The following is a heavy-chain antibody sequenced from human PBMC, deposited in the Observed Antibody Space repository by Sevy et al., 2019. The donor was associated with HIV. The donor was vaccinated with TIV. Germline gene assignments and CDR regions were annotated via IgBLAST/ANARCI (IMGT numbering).Heavy chain of an antibody. CDR2: IYYSGTT. CDR1: GGSISSYY. D-gene: IGHD5-12*01. CDR3: ARALSGDIDSFDY. V-gene: IGHV4-59*01. J-gene: IGHJ4*02. Sequence: SETLSLTCTVSGGSISSYYWSWIRQPPGKGLEWIGYIYYSGTTNYNPSLKSRVTISVNMSKNQFSLKLNSVTAADTAVYYCARALSGDIDSFDYWGQGTLVTVSS.